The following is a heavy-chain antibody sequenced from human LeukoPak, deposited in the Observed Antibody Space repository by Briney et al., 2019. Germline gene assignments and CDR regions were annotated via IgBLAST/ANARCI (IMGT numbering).Heavy chain of an antibody. CDR3: AKDREHYGSGSYYNWFDP. V-gene: IGHV3-23*01. Sequence: PGGSLRLSCAASGFTFNSYAMSWVRQAPGKGLEWVSAISVNSYSTWYADSVKGRFTISRDNSKNTLYLQMNSLRAEDTAVYYCAKDREHYGSGSYYNWFDPWGQGTLVTVSS. CDR1: GFTFNSYA. D-gene: IGHD3-10*01. J-gene: IGHJ5*02. CDR2: ISVNSYST.